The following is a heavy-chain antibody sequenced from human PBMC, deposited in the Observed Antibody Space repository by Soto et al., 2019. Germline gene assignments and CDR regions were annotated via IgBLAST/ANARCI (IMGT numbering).Heavy chain of an antibody. CDR3: ARGVGYSYGCMDV. J-gene: IGHJ6*03. D-gene: IGHD5-18*01. V-gene: IGHV4-59*01. Sequence: SETLSLTCTVSGGSISSYYWSWIRQPPGKGLEWIGYIYYSGSTNYNPSLKSRVTISVDTSKNQFSLKLSSVTAADTAVYYCARGVGYSYGCMDVWGKGTTVTVSS. CDR2: IYYSGST. CDR1: GGSISSYY.